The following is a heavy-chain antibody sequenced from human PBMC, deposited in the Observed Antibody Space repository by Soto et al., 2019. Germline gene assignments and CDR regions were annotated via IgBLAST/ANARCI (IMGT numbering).Heavy chain of an antibody. J-gene: IGHJ5*02. CDR3: ASFGVASMNWFDP. CDR2: IYYRGNT. Sequence: SETLSLTCXVYGGSITSGDYYWNWIRQPPGKGLEWIGNIYYRGNTYYNPSLKSRVTISLDTSKNQFSLKLTSVTAADTAVYYCASFGVASMNWFDPWGQGTLVTVSS. CDR1: GGSITSGDYY. V-gene: IGHV4-30-4*01. D-gene: IGHD3-3*01.